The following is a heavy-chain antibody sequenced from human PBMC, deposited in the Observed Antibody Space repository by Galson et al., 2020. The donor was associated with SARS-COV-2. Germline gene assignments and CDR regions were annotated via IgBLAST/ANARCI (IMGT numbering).Heavy chain of an antibody. J-gene: IGHJ6*02. Sequence: ASVKVSCKVSGYTLTELSMHWVRQAPAKGLEWMGGFDPEDGETIYAQKFQGRVTMTEDTSTDTAYMELSSLRSEDTAVYYCATGAANYYDSSGYSRYYYYYYGMDVWGQGTTVTVSS. CDR3: ATGAANYYDSSGYSRYYYYYYGMDV. D-gene: IGHD3-22*01. V-gene: IGHV1-24*01. CDR2: FDPEDGET. CDR1: GYTLTELS.